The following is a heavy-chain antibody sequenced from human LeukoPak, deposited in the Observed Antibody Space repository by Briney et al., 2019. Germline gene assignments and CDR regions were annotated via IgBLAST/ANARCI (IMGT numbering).Heavy chain of an antibody. CDR1: GFTVSSNY. Sequence: AGGSLRLSCAASGFTVSSNYMSWVRQAPGKGLEWVSVIYSGGYTYYADSVKGRFTVSRDNSKNTVYLQMNNLRAEDTAVYYCAGEYGSGSYYNNWFDPWGQGTLVTVSS. V-gene: IGHV3-53*01. J-gene: IGHJ5*02. D-gene: IGHD3-10*01. CDR3: AGEYGSGSYYNNWFDP. CDR2: IYSGGYT.